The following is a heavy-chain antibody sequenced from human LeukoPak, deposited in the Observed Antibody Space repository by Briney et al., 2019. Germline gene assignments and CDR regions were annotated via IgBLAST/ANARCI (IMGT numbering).Heavy chain of an antibody. CDR1: GGSISSYY. CDR3: ARVRRQLWSYFDY. J-gene: IGHJ4*02. CDR2: IYYSGST. V-gene: IGHV4-59*01. Sequence: PSETLSLTCTVSGGSISSYYWSWIRQPPGKRLEWIGYIYYSGSTNYNPSLKSRVTISVDTSKNQFSLKLSSVTAADTAVYYCARVRRQLWSYFDYWGQGTLVTVSS. D-gene: IGHD5-18*01.